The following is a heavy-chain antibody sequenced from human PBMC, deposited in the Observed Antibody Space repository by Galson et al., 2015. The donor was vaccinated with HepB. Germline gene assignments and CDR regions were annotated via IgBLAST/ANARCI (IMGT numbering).Heavy chain of an antibody. V-gene: IGHV3-30*04. J-gene: IGHJ4*02. CDR3: VAVTGPAFDY. CDR1: GFTFTSYS. CDR2: ISFDGGER. Sequence: SLRLSCAASGFTFTSYSMHWVRQAPGRGLEWVAAISFDGGERYYADSVNGRFTISRDNSRNTLYLQMNSLRVEDTAVYYCVAVTGPAFDYWGQGTLVTVSS. D-gene: IGHD6-19*01.